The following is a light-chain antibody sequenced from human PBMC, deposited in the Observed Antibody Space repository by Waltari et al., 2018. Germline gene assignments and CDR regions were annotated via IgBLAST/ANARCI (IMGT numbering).Light chain of an antibody. CDR3: QQYSSSPFS. CDR2: KTS. V-gene: IGKV1-5*03. Sequence: DIQMTQSSSSLSASVGDNVTITCRASQGVSSWLAWYQQKPGKAPNLLIYKTSNLQSGVPSRFSGSGSGTDFTLTINSLQPEDFATYYCQQYSSSPFSFGQGTKLEI. CDR1: QGVSSW. J-gene: IGKJ2*03.